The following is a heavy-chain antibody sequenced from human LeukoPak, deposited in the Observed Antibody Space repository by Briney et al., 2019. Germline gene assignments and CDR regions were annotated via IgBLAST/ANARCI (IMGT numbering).Heavy chain of an antibody. CDR2: TSSFSDNT. Sequence: ASVKVSFKTSGYTFTIYGISWVRQAPGQGVEWMGWTSSFSDNTKYAEKFQGRVTMTTEISTSTAYMELRSLRFDDTAVYYCARVQVKTRGSYFRDDYWGQGTLVTVSS. J-gene: IGHJ4*02. D-gene: IGHD3-16*01. V-gene: IGHV1-18*01. CDR3: ARVQVKTRGSYFRDDY. CDR1: GYTFTIYG.